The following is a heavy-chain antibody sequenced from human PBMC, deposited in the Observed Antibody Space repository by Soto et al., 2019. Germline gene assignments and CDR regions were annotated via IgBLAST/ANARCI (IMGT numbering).Heavy chain of an antibody. CDR1: GGTFSSYA. V-gene: IGHV1-69*13. J-gene: IGHJ5*02. CDR2: IIPIFGTA. Sequence: SVKVSCKASGGTFSSYAISWVRQAPGQGLEWMGGIIPIFGTANYAQKFQGRITITADESTSTAYMELSSLRSEDTAVYYCAKDPEASYNWFDPWGQGTLVTVSS. CDR3: AKDPEASYNWFDP.